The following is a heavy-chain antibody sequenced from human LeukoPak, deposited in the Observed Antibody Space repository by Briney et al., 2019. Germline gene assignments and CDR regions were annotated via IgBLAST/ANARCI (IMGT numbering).Heavy chain of an antibody. J-gene: IGHJ4*02. CDR3: ARGRDGYSYGYY. Sequence: SQTLSLTCTVSGGSISSGDYYWSWIRQPPGKGLEWIGYIYYSGSTYYNPSLKSRVTISVDTSKNQFSLKLSSVTAADTAVYYCARGRDGYSYGYYWGQGTLVTVSS. D-gene: IGHD5-18*01. V-gene: IGHV4-30-4*01. CDR2: IYYSGST. CDR1: GGSISSGDYY.